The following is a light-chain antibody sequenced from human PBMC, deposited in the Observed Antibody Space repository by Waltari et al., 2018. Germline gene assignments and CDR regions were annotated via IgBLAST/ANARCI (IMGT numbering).Light chain of an antibody. CDR1: QSVSKY. V-gene: IGKV3D-20*02. CDR2: DAS. CDR3: QGHVRLPAT. J-gene: IGKJ1*01. Sequence: EIVLTQSPGTLSLSPGERATLSCRPSQSVSKYLAWYQQKPGQAPKLLIYDASIRVTGVPDRFSGSGSGTDFSLTISRLEPEDFAVYYCQGHVRLPATFGQGTKVEIK.